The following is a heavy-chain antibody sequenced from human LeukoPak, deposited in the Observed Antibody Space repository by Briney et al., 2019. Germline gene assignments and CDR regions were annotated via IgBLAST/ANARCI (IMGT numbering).Heavy chain of an antibody. V-gene: IGHV3-23*01. D-gene: IGHD3-22*01. Sequence: PGGSLRLSCAASGFTFSSYAMSWVRQAPGKGLEWVSAISGSGGSTYYADSVKGRFTISRDNSKNTLYLQMNSLRAEDTAVYYCAKVGNYYDSSGDALDIWGQGTMVTVSS. CDR3: AKVGNYYDSSGDALDI. CDR2: ISGSGGST. CDR1: GFTFSSYA. J-gene: IGHJ3*02.